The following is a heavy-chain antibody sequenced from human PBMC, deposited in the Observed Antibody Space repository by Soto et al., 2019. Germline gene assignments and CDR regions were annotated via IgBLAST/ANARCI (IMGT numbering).Heavy chain of an antibody. CDR2: IYYSGST. V-gene: IGHV4-59*01. Sequence: SETLSLTCTVSGGSISSYYWSWIRQPPGKGLEWIGYIYYSGSTNYNPSLKSRVTISVDTSKNQFSLKLSSVTAADTAVYYCARDRWDDYGDSYYYYGMDVWGQGTTVTVS. J-gene: IGHJ6*02. CDR1: GGSISSYY. CDR3: ARDRWDDYGDSYYYYGMDV. D-gene: IGHD4-17*01.